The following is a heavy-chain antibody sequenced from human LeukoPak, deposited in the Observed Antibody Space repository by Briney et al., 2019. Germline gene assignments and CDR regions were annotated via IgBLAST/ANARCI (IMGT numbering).Heavy chain of an antibody. CDR3: ARGVGAKVY. D-gene: IGHD1-26*01. Sequence: GGSLRLSCAASGFTVANDRMSWVRQAPGKGLEWVSTVYGGGNTAYADSVKGRFTISRDNSKNTLYLQMNSLRAEDTAVYYCARGVGAKVYWGQGTLVTVSS. CDR2: VYGGGNT. J-gene: IGHJ4*02. CDR1: GFTVANDR. V-gene: IGHV3-53*01.